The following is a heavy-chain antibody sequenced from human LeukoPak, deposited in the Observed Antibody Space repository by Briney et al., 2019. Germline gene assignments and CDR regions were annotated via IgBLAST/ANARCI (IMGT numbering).Heavy chain of an antibody. CDR3: AKGDLEN. CDR2: MTHDRSDE. J-gene: IGHJ4*02. V-gene: IGHV3-7*01. Sequence: QSGGSLRLSCAASGFTFSSYWMRWVRQAPGKGLEWVATMTHDRSDEYYLDSVKGRFTISRDSAKNSIYLQMNSLRVEDTSTYYCAKGDLENWGQGTLVTVSS. CDR1: GFTFSSYW.